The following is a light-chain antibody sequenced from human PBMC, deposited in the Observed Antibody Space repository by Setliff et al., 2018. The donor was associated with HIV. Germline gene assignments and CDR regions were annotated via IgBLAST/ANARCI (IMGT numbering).Light chain of an antibody. CDR3: QQYGRSLT. J-gene: IGKJ5*01. Sequence: EIVLTQSPGTLSLSPGERATLSCGASQSVNSNYLAWYQQKPGQAPRLLIYDASIRAPGIPDRFSGSGSGTDFTLTISRLEPEDFAIYYCQQYGRSLTFGQGTRLEIK. CDR1: QSVNSNY. CDR2: DAS. V-gene: IGKV3-20*01.